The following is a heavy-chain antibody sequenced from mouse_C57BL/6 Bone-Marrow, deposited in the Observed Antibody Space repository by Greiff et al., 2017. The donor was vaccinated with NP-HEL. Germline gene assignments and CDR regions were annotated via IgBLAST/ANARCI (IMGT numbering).Heavy chain of an antibody. CDR2: IYPGSGST. V-gene: IGHV1-55*01. D-gene: IGHD2-5*01. CDR3: ARRAYYSNYSWFAY. Sequence: QVQLQQPGAELVKPGDSVKMSCKASGYTFTSYWITWVKQRPGQGLEWIGDIYPGSGSTNYNEKFKSKATLTVDTSSSTAYMQLSSLTSEDSAVYYCARRAYYSNYSWFAYWGQGTLVTVSA. J-gene: IGHJ3*01. CDR1: GYTFTSYW.